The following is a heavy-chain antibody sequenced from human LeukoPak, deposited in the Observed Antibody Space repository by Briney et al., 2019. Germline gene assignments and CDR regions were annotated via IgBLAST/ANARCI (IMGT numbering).Heavy chain of an antibody. CDR3: ARGLLLWFGEVTPRFDY. Sequence: SQTLSLTCAISGDSVSSNSAAWNWIRQSPSRGLEWLGRTYYRSKWYNDYAVSVKSRITINPDTSKNQFSLQLNSVTPEDTAVYYCARGLLLWFGEVTPRFDYWGQGTLVTVSS. J-gene: IGHJ4*02. D-gene: IGHD3-10*01. CDR2: TYYRSKWYN. CDR1: GDSVSSNSAA. V-gene: IGHV6-1*01.